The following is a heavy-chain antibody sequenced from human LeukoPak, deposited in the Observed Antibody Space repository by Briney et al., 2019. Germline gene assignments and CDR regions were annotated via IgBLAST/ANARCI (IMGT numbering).Heavy chain of an antibody. V-gene: IGHV4-39*07. CDR1: GDSISSSRHS. CDR3: ARNYYDSSDYPQYYFDY. J-gene: IGHJ4*02. D-gene: IGHD3-22*01. Sequence: SETLSLTCTVSGDSISSSRHSWGWIRQPPGKGLEWIGSIYYRGSTHYSPSLKSRVTMSVDRSRNQFSLQLSSVTAADTAVYYCARNYYDSSDYPQYYFDYWGQGTLVSVSS. CDR2: IYYRGST.